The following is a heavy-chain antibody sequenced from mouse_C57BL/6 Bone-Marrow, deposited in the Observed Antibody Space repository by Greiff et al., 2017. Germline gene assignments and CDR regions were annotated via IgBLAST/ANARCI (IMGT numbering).Heavy chain of an antibody. J-gene: IGHJ1*03. Sequence: VQLQESGAELVKPGASVKMSCKASGYTFTSYWITWVKQRPGQGLEWIGDIYPGSGSTNYNEKFKSKATLTVDTSSSTAYMQLSSLTSEDSAVYYCARCDYGYHWYFDVWGTGTTVTVSS. D-gene: IGHD2-2*01. V-gene: IGHV1-55*01. CDR1: GYTFTSYW. CDR3: ARCDYGYHWYFDV. CDR2: IYPGSGST.